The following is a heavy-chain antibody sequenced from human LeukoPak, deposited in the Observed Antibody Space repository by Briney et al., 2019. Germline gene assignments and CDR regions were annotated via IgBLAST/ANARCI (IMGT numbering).Heavy chain of an antibody. Sequence: EWMGWINPNSGGTNYAQKFQGRVTMTRDTSISTAYMELSRLRSDDTAVYYCASYCSSTSCYVNSLDYWGQGTLVTVSS. V-gene: IGHV1-2*02. CDR2: INPNSGGT. D-gene: IGHD2-2*01. J-gene: IGHJ4*02. CDR3: ASYCSSTSCYVNSLDY.